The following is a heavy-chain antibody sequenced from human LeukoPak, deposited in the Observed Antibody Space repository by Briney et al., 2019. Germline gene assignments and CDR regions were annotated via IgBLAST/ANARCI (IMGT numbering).Heavy chain of an antibody. Sequence: PGGSLRLSCGASGFSFSSYAMSWVRQAPGKGLEVFSSISGSGDNTYYAESVKGGFTISRGNSNNTLFLQLNSLIADDTAVFYCAKRSGYTTGWFFDFWGQGTLVTVSS. CDR2: ISGSGDNT. CDR3: AKRSGYTTGWFFDF. V-gene: IGHV3-23*01. CDR1: GFSFSSYA. J-gene: IGHJ4*02. D-gene: IGHD6-19*01.